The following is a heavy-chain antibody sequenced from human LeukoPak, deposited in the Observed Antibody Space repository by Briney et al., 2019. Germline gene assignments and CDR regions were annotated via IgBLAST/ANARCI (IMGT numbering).Heavy chain of an antibody. CDR1: GYTFTSYG. CDR2: ISAYNGNT. V-gene: IGHV1-18*01. D-gene: IGHD3-9*01. J-gene: IGHJ6*03. Sequence: GASVKVSCKASGYTFTSYGISWVRQAPGQGLEWMGWISAYNGNTNYAQKLQGRVTMTTDTSTSTAYMELRSLRSDDTAVYYCARVLAAFDWLLYYMDVWGKGTTATVSS. CDR3: ARVLAAFDWLLYYMDV.